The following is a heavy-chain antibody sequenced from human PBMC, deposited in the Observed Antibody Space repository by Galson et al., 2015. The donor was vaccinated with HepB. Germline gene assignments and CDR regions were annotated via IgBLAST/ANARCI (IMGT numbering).Heavy chain of an antibody. CDR3: AKDRGYSPNWYFDL. Sequence: SLRLSCAASGFTFSSYGMHWVRQAPGKELEWVAVIRYDGSNKYYADSVKGRFTISRDNSKNTLYLQMNSLRAEDTAVYYCAKDRGYSPNWYFDLWGHGTLVTVSS. J-gene: IGHJ2*01. V-gene: IGHV3-33*06. D-gene: IGHD1-1*01. CDR2: IRYDGSNK. CDR1: GFTFSSYG.